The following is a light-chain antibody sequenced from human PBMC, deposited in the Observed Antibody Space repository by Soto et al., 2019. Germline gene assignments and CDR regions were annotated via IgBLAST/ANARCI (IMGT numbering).Light chain of an antibody. Sequence: EIVMTHSPATLSVSPVESATLSFSSSQRISRNLAWYQQKPGQAPRLLIYDASTRATAIPARFSGSGSETEFTLTISSLQSEDSAVYYCQQYNNWPPWTFGQGTKVDIK. CDR3: QQYNNWPPWT. CDR2: DAS. CDR1: QRISRN. J-gene: IGKJ1*01. V-gene: IGKV3-15*01.